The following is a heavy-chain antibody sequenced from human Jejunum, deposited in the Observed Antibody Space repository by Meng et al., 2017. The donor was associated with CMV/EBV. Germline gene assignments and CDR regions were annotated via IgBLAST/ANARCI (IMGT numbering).Heavy chain of an antibody. J-gene: IGHJ4*02. CDR3: GRDQGRELINH. V-gene: IGHV4-4*03. Sequence: QWQLQESGPGLVTPPGTLPPTCTVAGDSISSDIWWSWVRPPPGKGLEWIGEVYHRGDTNYNPSLKSRVDISVDKSKNQFYLSLFSVTAADTAVYYCGRDQGRELINHWGQGTLVTVSS. D-gene: IGHD1-7*01. CDR1: GDSISSDIW. CDR2: VYHRGDT.